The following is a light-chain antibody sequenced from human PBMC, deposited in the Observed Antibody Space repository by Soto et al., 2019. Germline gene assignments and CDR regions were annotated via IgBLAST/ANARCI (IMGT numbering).Light chain of an antibody. CDR2: DVS. V-gene: IGLV2-11*01. CDR1: SSDVGGYKY. J-gene: IGLJ2*01. Sequence: QSVLTQPRSVSGSPGQSVTISCTGTSSDVGGYKYVSWYQQHPGKAPKFMIYDVSKRPSGVPDRFSGSKSGNTASLTISGLQAEDEADYYCCSYAGSYNLVFGGGTKVTVL. CDR3: CSYAGSYNLV.